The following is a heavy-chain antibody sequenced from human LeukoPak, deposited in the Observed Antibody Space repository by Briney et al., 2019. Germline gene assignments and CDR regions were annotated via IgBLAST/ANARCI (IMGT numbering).Heavy chain of an antibody. CDR2: IYHSGST. Sequence: SETLSLTCTVSGYSISSGSYWGWIRQPPGKGLEWIGNIYHSGSTYYNPSLKSRVTISVDTSKNQFSLKLSSVTAADTAVYYCAKNVVGDYYYYYYMDVWGKGTTVTISS. V-gene: IGHV4-38-2*02. J-gene: IGHJ6*03. D-gene: IGHD2-2*01. CDR3: AKNVVGDYYYYYYMDV. CDR1: GYSISSGSY.